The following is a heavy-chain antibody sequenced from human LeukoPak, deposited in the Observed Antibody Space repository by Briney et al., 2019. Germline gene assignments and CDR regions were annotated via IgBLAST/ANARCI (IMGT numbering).Heavy chain of an antibody. D-gene: IGHD5-18*01. CDR2: ISSSSSYI. Sequence: GGSLRLSCAASGFTFSSYSMNWVRQAPGKGLEWVSSISSSSSYIYYADSVKGRFTISRDNVKNSLYLQMNSLRAEDTAVYYCAKESVGYSYGHDAFDIWGQGTMVTVSS. V-gene: IGHV3-21*04. J-gene: IGHJ3*02. CDR3: AKESVGYSYGHDAFDI. CDR1: GFTFSSYS.